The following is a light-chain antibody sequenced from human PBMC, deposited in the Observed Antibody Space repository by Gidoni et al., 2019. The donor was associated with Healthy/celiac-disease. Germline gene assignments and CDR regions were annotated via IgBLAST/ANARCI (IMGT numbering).Light chain of an antibody. J-gene: IGLJ2*01. CDR2: KAS. CDR3: QSADSSGTYVV. CDR1: ALPKQY. Sequence: SYELTQTPSVSVSPGQTARITCSGDALPKQYAYWYQQKPGQAPVLVIYKASERPSGIPGRFSGSSSGTTVTLTISGVQAEDEADYYCQSADSSGTYVVFGGGTKLTVL. V-gene: IGLV3-25*03.